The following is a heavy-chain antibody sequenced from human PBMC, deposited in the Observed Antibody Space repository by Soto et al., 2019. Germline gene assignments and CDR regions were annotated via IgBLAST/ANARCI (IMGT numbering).Heavy chain of an antibody. J-gene: IGHJ6*02. CDR2: INHSGST. CDR1: GGSFSGYY. Sequence: SETLSLTCAVYGGSFSGYYWSWIRQPPGKGLEWIGEINHSGSTNYNPSLKSRVTISVDTSKNQFSLKLSSVTAADTAVYYCARRKIRWFRVAYGMDVWGQGTTVTVSS. V-gene: IGHV4-34*01. D-gene: IGHD3-10*01. CDR3: ARRKIRWFRVAYGMDV.